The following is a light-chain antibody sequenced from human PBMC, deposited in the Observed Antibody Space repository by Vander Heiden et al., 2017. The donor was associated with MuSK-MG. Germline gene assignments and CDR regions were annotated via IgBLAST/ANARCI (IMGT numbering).Light chain of an antibody. V-gene: IGKV1-39*01. J-gene: IGKJ1*01. Sequence: IQMTQSPSSLSAPVGYRVTMTCRASQNIIRYLNWYQQKSGKAPKLLVYGASRFSAAGSGTEFTLTISALRTEDFATYFCQQSYILPRAFAQGTKVEFK. CDR1: QNIIRY. CDR3: QQSYILPRA. CDR2: GA.